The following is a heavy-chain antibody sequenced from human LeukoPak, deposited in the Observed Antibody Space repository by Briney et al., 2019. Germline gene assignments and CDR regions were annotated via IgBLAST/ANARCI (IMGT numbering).Heavy chain of an antibody. V-gene: IGHV3-66*02. CDR3: ARDGIISPFDY. D-gene: IGHD3-10*01. J-gene: IGHJ4*02. CDR1: GFTVTSNY. CDR2: IYSGGST. Sequence: GGSLRLSCAASGFTVTSNYMSWVRQAPGKGLEWVSVIYSGGSTYYADSVKGRFTISRDNSKNTLYLRMNSLRAEDTAVYYCARDGIISPFDYWGQGTLVTVSS.